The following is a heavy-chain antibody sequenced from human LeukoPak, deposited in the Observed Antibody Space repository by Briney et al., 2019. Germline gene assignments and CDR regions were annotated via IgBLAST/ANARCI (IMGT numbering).Heavy chain of an antibody. D-gene: IGHD5-12*01. CDR3: ARGQEIVAPGNWYFDY. Sequence: GASVKVSCKASGYTFTSYAMHGVRQAPGQRLEWMGWINAGNGNTKYSQKFQGRVTITRDTSASTAYMELSSLRSEDTAVYYCARGQEIVAPGNWYFDYWGQGTLVTVSP. CDR2: INAGNGNT. CDR1: GYTFTSYA. V-gene: IGHV1-3*01. J-gene: IGHJ4*02.